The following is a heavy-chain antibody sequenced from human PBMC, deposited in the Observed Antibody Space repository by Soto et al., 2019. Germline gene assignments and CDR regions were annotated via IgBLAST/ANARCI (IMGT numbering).Heavy chain of an antibody. CDR2: INPSGGST. J-gene: IGHJ4*02. V-gene: IGHV1-46*01. D-gene: IGHD3-22*01. CDR1: GYTFTSYY. Sequence: SVKVSCKASGYTFTSYYMHWVRQAPGQGLEWMGIINPSGGSTSYAQKFQGRVTMTRDTSTSTVYMELSSLRSEDTAVYYCARDSSKYYYDSSGYLFDYWGQGTLVTVSS. CDR3: ARDSSKYYYDSSGYLFDY.